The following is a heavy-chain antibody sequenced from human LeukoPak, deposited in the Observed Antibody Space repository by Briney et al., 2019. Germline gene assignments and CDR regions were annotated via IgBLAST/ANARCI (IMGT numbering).Heavy chain of an antibody. V-gene: IGHV3-33*08. CDR3: ARGGLLLDHRKTYYFDY. D-gene: IGHD2-21*01. J-gene: IGHJ4*02. CDR2: IWYDGSNK. Sequence: PGGSLRLSCAASGFTFSSYAMSWVRQAPGKGLEWVAVIWYDGSNKYYADSVKGRFTISRDNSKNTLYLQMNSLRAEDTAVYYCARGGLLLDHRKTYYFDYWGQGTLVTVSS. CDR1: GFTFSSYA.